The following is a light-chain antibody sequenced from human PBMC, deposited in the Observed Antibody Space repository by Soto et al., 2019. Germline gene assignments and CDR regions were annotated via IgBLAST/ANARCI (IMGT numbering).Light chain of an antibody. V-gene: IGKV3-11*01. CDR2: DAS. CDR3: QHRSSWPPMST. J-gene: IGKJ2*01. CDR1: QSVTSY. Sequence: EIVLTQSPATLSLSPGERATLSCRASQSVTSYLAWYQQKPGQAPRLLIYDASHRATDIPARFSGSGSGTDFTLTLSSLEPEDSAFYYCQHRSSWPPMSTFGQGTKLEIK.